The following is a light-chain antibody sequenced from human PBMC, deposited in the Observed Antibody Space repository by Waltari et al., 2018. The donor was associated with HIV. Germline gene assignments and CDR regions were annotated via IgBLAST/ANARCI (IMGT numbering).Light chain of an antibody. CDR3: QSADNSDTYYV. Sequence: SYELTQPPSISVSPGQTARITCSGKSLADQYVYCYQQKPGQAPLLVMYKDTERPSGIPERFFGSTSGTTVTLTIDGVQAEDEADYYCQSADNSDTYYVFGSGTKVTVL. CDR1: SLADQY. J-gene: IGLJ1*01. V-gene: IGLV3-25*03. CDR2: KDT.